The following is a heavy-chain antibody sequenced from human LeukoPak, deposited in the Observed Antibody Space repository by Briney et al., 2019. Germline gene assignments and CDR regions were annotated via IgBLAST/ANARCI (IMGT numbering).Heavy chain of an antibody. V-gene: IGHV1-69*13. CDR3: ARGNTMVRGAKGYYYYMDV. J-gene: IGHJ6*03. Sequence: ASVKVSCKASGGTFSSYAISWVRQAPGQGLEWMGGIIPIFGTANYAQKFQGRVTITADESTSTAYMELSSLRSEDTAVYYCARGNTMVRGAKGYYYYMDVWGKGTTVTVSS. CDR1: GGTFSSYA. D-gene: IGHD3-10*01. CDR2: IIPIFGTA.